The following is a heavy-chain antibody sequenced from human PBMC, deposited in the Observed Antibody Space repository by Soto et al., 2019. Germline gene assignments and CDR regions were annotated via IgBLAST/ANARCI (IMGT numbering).Heavy chain of an antibody. Sequence: PAETLSLTCTVSGGSISSGDYYWSWIRKPPGKGLEWIGYIYYSGSTYYNPSLKSRVTISVDTSKNQFSLKLSSVTAADTAVYYCARDLLYGSGSYYYYYGMDVWGQGTTVTGSS. CDR2: IYYSGST. CDR1: GGSISSGDYY. V-gene: IGHV4-30-4*01. J-gene: IGHJ6*02. D-gene: IGHD3-10*01. CDR3: ARDLLYGSGSYYYYYGMDV.